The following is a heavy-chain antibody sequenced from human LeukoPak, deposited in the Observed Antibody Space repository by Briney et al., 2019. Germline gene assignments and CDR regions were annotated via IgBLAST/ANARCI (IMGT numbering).Heavy chain of an antibody. Sequence: GGSLRLSCAASGFTFSDYYMSWVRQAPGKGLEWVSGINWNGGSTGYADSVKGRFTISRDNAKNSLYLQMNSLRAEDTALYYCARGVTYYYGSGSYPKWFDPWGQGTLVTVSS. J-gene: IGHJ5*02. CDR1: GFTFSDYY. V-gene: IGHV3-20*04. CDR3: ARGVTYYYGSGSYPKWFDP. CDR2: INWNGGST. D-gene: IGHD3-10*01.